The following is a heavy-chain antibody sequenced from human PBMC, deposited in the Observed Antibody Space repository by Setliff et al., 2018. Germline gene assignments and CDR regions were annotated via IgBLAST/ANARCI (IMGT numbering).Heavy chain of an antibody. V-gene: IGHV1-69*06. J-gene: IGHJ4*02. Sequence: SVKVSCKASGYTFSTYGITWVRQAPGQGLEWMGRIIPIFGTANYAQKFQGRVTITADKSTSTAYMELSSLRSEDTAVYYCARSPPSILVGAIDYWGQGTLVTVSS. CDR2: IIPIFGTA. D-gene: IGHD1-26*01. CDR1: GYTFSTYG. CDR3: ARSPPSILVGAIDY.